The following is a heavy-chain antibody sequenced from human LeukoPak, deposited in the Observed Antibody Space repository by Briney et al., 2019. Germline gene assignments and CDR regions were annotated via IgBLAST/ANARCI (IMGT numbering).Heavy chain of an antibody. D-gene: IGHD5-18*01. V-gene: IGHV1-18*01. CDR2: ISTSNANA. CDR3: ARDWGYSYGPALDY. Sequence: GASVKVSCKASGYTFSTYGISWVRQAPGQGLEWMGWISTSNANANYAKSLQARVTMTTDTSTSTAYMELSRLRSDDTAVYYCARDWGYSYGPALDYWGQGTLVTVSS. J-gene: IGHJ4*02. CDR1: GYTFSTYG.